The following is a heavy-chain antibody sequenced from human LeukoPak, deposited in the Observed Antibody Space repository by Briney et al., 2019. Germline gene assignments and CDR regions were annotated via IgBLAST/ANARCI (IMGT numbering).Heavy chain of an antibody. CDR3: AKSDCSSTSCYFNRYGMDV. J-gene: IGHJ6*02. Sequence: PGGSLGLSCAASGFTFSSYAMSWVRQAPGKGLEWVSAISGSGGSTYYADSVKGRFTISRDNSKNTLYLQMNSLRAEDTAVYYCAKSDCSSTSCYFNRYGMDVWGQGTTVTVSS. D-gene: IGHD2-2*01. V-gene: IGHV3-23*01. CDR1: GFTFSSYA. CDR2: ISGSGGST.